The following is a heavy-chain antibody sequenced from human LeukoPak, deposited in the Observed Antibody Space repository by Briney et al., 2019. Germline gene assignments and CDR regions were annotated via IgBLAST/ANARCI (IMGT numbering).Heavy chain of an antibody. V-gene: IGHV5-51*01. J-gene: IGHJ6*03. D-gene: IGHD3-3*01. CDR1: GYSFTSYW. CDR3: ARHTYDFWSGYYANYYYYYYMDV. CDR2: IYPSDSDT. Sequence: GESLKISCKGSGYSFTSYWIGWVRQLPGKGLEWMGIIYPSDSDTRYSPSFQGQVTISADKSINTVYLHWNSLKASDTAMYYCARHTYDFWSGYYANYYYYYYMDVWGQGTMVTVSS.